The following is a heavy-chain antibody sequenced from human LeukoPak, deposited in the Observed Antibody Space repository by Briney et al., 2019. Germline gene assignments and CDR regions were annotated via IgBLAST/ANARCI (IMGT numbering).Heavy chain of an antibody. D-gene: IGHD3-16*01. V-gene: IGHV4-39*07. CDR3: AREGGLGTVSLYWYFDL. CDR2: IYYSGST. Sequence: WVRQPPGKGLEWIGSIYYSGSTYYNPSLKSRVTISVDTSKNQFSLKLSSVTAADTAVYYCAREGGLGTVSLYWYFDLWGRGTLVTVSS. J-gene: IGHJ2*01.